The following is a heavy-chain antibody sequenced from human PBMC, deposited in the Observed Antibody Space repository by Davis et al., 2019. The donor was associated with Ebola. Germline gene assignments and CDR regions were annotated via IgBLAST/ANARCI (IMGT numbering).Heavy chain of an antibody. Sequence: GGSLRLSCGASGFPFDTYGMNWVRQAPGKGLEWVSTLGLSADTYYADSVKGRFTISRDNSKNTLYLQMNSLRDEDTAVYYCAKDTSNIWFDIWGQGTNVTVSS. D-gene: IGHD1-26*01. CDR3: AKDTSNIWFDI. CDR2: LGLSADT. V-gene: IGHV3-23*01. CDR1: GFPFDTYG. J-gene: IGHJ3*02.